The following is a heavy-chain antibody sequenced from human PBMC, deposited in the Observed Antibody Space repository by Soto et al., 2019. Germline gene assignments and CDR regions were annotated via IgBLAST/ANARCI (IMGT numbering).Heavy chain of an antibody. J-gene: IGHJ5*02. V-gene: IGHV5-51*01. D-gene: IGHD1-26*01. CDR3: ARQGTISNSRNWLDP. Sequence: PGESLKISCRASGFDFTDYWIAWVRQVPGKGLEWMGIIFPHDSDTRYNPSFQGQVSISADKSVSIAYLQWSSLQASDTGIYHCARQGTISNSRNWLDPWGQGTLVTVSS. CDR2: IFPHDSDT. CDR1: GFDFTDYW.